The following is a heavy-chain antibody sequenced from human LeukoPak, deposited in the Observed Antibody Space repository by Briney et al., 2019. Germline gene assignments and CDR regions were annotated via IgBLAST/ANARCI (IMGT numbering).Heavy chain of an antibody. CDR2: IYYSGST. V-gene: IGHV4-59*01. CDR1: GGSISSYY. Sequence: SETLSLTCTVSGGSISSYYWSWIRQPPGKGLEWIGYIYYSGSTNYNPSPKSRVTISVDTSKNQFSLNLNSVTAEDTAVYYCARGGRAVLLWFGGTLQDNWFDPWGQGTLVTVSS. D-gene: IGHD3-10*01. CDR3: ARGGRAVLLWFGGTLQDNWFDP. J-gene: IGHJ5*02.